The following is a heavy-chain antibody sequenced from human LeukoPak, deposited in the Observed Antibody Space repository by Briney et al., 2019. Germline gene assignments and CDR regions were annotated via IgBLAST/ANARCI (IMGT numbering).Heavy chain of an antibody. CDR3: ARTRRNDSSGYYYFDY. D-gene: IGHD3-22*01. CDR1: GYTFTSYY. CDR2: INPSGGST. Sequence: GSVKVSCKASGYTFTSYYMHWVRQAPGQGLEWMGIINPSGGSTSYAQKFQGRVTMTRDMSTSTVYMELSSLRSEDTAVYYCARTRRNDSSGYYYFDYWGQGTLVTVSS. V-gene: IGHV1-46*01. J-gene: IGHJ4*02.